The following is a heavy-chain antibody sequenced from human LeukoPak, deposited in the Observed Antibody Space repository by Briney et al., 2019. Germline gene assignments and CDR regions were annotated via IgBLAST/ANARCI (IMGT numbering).Heavy chain of an antibody. CDR1: GYTLTELS. CDR3: ARDGTAMAHFDY. D-gene: IGHD5-18*01. V-gene: IGHV1-2*02. J-gene: IGHJ4*02. Sequence: ASVKVSCKVSGYTLTELSMHWVRQAPGQGLEWMGWINPNSGGTNYAQKFQGRVTMTRDTSISTAYMELSRLRSDDTAVYYCARDGTAMAHFDYWGQGTLVTVSS. CDR2: INPNSGGT.